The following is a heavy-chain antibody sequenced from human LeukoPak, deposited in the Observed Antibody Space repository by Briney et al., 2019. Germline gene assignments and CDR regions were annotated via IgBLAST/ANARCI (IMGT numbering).Heavy chain of an antibody. D-gene: IGHD4-17*01. Sequence: GRSLRLSCAASGFTFSNYAMHWVRQAPGKGLEWVAVISYDGSNKYYADSVKGRFTISRDNSKNTLYLQMNCLRAEDTAVYYCARDSGGRDYHCYYYGMDVWGQGTTVTVSS. J-gene: IGHJ6*02. CDR1: GFTFSNYA. V-gene: IGHV3-30-3*01. CDR3: ARDSGGRDYHCYYYGMDV. CDR2: ISYDGSNK.